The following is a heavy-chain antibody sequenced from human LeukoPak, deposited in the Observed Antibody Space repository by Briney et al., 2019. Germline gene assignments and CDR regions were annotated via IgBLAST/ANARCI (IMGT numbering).Heavy chain of an antibody. V-gene: IGHV1-69*01. CDR3: AGDQIRYYYDSSGYYYHAFDI. D-gene: IGHD3-22*01. Sequence: GSSVKVSCKASGGTFSSYAISWVRQAPGQGLEWMGGIIPIFGTANYAQKFQGRVTITADESTSTAYMELSSLRSEDTAVYYCAGDQIRYYYDSSGYYYHAFDIWGQGTMVTVSS. J-gene: IGHJ3*02. CDR2: IIPIFGTA. CDR1: GGTFSSYA.